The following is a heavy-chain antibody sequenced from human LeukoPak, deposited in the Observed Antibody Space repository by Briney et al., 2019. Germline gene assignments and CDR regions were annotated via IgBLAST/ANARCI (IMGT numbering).Heavy chain of an antibody. V-gene: IGHV4-31*03. Sequence: PSQTLSLTCTVSGGSISSGGYYWSWIRQHPGKGLEWIGYIYYSGSTYYNPSLKSRVTISVDTSKNQFSLKLSSVTAADTAVYYCARDLVGPDPEYNWFDPWGQGTLVTVSS. CDR1: GGSISSGGYY. D-gene: IGHD2-15*01. J-gene: IGHJ5*02. CDR2: IYYSGST. CDR3: ARDLVGPDPEYNWFDP.